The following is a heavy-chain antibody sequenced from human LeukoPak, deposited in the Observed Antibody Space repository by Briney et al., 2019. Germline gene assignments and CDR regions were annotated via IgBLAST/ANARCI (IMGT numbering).Heavy chain of an antibody. CDR2: INHSGST. Sequence: KPSETLSLTCAVYGGSFGGYYWSWIRQPPGKGLEWIGEINHSGSTNYNLSLKSRVTISVDTSKNQFSLKLSSVTAADTAVYYCARVPSGWYRYYFDYWGQGTLVTVSS. CDR1: GGSFGGYY. CDR3: ARVPSGWYRYYFDY. D-gene: IGHD6-19*01. J-gene: IGHJ4*02. V-gene: IGHV4-34*01.